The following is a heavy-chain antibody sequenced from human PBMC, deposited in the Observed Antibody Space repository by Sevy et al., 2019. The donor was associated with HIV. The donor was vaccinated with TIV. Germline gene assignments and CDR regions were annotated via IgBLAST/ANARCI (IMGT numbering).Heavy chain of an antibody. J-gene: IGHJ4*02. D-gene: IGHD6-19*01. CDR3: ARGGRNGWYYFDY. CDR1: GGTFSSYG. CDR2: IIPILGTV. V-gene: IGHV1-69*13. Sequence: ASVKVSCKASGGTFSSYGISWVRQAPGQGLEWMGGIIPILGTVNDAQKFQGRVTITDDESTKTAYMELSSLRSEDTAVYYCARGGRNGWYYFDYWGQETLVTVSS.